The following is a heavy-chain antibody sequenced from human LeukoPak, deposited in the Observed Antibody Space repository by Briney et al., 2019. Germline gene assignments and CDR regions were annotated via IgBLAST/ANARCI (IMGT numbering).Heavy chain of an antibody. D-gene: IGHD3-10*01. J-gene: IGHJ5*02. CDR3: ARDRDYGSGIWFDP. V-gene: IGHV1-2*04. Sequence: ASVKVSCKASGYTFTSYYMHWVRQAPGQGLEWMGWINPNSGGTNYAQKFQGWVTMTRDTSISTAYMELSRLRSDDTAVYYCARDRDYGSGIWFDPWGQGTLVTVSS. CDR2: INPNSGGT. CDR1: GYTFTSYY.